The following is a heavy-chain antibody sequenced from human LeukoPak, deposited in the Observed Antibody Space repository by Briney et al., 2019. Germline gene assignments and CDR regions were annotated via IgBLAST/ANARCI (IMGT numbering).Heavy chain of an antibody. CDR3: ARAEVVQGFFDY. D-gene: IGHD3-22*01. J-gene: IGHJ4*02. V-gene: IGHV4-39*07. Sequence: SETLSLTCTVSGGSISSSSYYWGWIRQPPGKGLEWIGSIYYSGSTYYNPSLKSRVIISVDTSKNQFSLTLSSVTAADMAVYYCARAEVVQGFFDYWGQGTPVTVSS. CDR1: GGSISSSSYY. CDR2: IYYSGST.